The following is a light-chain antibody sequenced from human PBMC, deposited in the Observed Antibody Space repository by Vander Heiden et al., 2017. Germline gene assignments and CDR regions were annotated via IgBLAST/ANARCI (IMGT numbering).Light chain of an antibody. V-gene: IGKV1-39*01. CDR1: QNIAKY. CDR2: AAS. Sequence: DTQWTRSPSPLSASVADRVTITCRASQNIAKYLNWYQQKRGQATKLLIYAASSLQSGVQSRFSGSACGTDFTLTISILHPEDFATYCCQQCASTPYTSGQGTKLEIK. J-gene: IGKJ2*01. CDR3: QQCASTPYT.